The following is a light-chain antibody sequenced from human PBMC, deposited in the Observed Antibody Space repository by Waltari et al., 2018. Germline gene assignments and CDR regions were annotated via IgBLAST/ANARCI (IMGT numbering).Light chain of an antibody. CDR2: GNR. CDR3: QSYHSSLTASL. V-gene: IGLV1-40*01. J-gene: IGLJ2*01. Sequence: YQVLPRTAPRLVIYGNRNRASAVPHLFSGSKSGTSASLASTGLQAEEEDDYYCQSYHSSLTASLFGGGTKLTVL.